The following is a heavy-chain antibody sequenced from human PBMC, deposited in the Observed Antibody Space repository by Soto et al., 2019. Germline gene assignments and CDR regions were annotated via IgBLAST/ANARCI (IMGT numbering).Heavy chain of an antibody. J-gene: IGHJ6*03. D-gene: IGHD3-9*01. CDR3: AREKDYDILTGTHMDV. CDR2: ISAYNGNT. Sequence: ASVKVSCKASGYTFTSYGISWVRQAPGQGLEWMGWISAYNGNTNYAQKLQGRVTMTTDTSTSTAYMELRSLRSDDTAVYYCAREKDYDILTGTHMDVWAKGTTVTVSS. CDR1: GYTFTSYG. V-gene: IGHV1-18*01.